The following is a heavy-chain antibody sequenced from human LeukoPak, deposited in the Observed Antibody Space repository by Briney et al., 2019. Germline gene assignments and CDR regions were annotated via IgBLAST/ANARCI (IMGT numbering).Heavy chain of an antibody. J-gene: IGHJ5*02. CDR2: IYYSGST. CDR3: ARGHLDHQYYDILSFWFDP. V-gene: IGHV4-59*01. D-gene: IGHD3-9*01. Sequence: SETLSLTCTVSGGSISSYYWSWIRQPPGKGLEWIGYIYYSGSTNYNPSLKSRVTISVDTSKNQFSLKLSSVTAADTAVYYCARGHLDHQYYDILSFWFDPWGQGTLVTVSS. CDR1: GGSISSYY.